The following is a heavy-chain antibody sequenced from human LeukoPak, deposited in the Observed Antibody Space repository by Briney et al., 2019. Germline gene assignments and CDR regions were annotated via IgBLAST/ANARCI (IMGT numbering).Heavy chain of an antibody. CDR3: AKDAYCGGDCYSGPEGWFDP. Sequence: GGSLRLSCAASGFTFSSYAMSWVRQAPGKGLEWVSAISGSGGSTYYADSVKGRFTISRDNSKNTLYLQMNSLRDEDTAVYYCAKDAYCGGDCYSGPEGWFDPWGQGTLVTVSS. V-gene: IGHV3-23*01. D-gene: IGHD2-21*02. CDR2: ISGSGGST. J-gene: IGHJ5*02. CDR1: GFTFSSYA.